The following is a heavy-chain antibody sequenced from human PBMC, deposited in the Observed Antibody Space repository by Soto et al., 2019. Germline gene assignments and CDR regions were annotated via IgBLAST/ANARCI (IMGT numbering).Heavy chain of an antibody. D-gene: IGHD3-22*01. CDR3: ARAHTYDSSGYFDY. J-gene: IGHJ4*02. CDR2: IWYDGSNK. CDR1: G. Sequence: GMDWVRQAPGKGLEWVAVIWYDGSNKYYADSVKGRFTISRDNSKNTLYLQMNSLRAEDTAVYYCARAHTYDSSGYFDYWGQGTLVTVSS. V-gene: IGHV3-33*01.